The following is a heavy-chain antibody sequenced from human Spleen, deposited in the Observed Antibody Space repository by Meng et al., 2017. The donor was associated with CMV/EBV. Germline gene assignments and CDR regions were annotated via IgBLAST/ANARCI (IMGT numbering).Heavy chain of an antibody. CDR2: IKQDGSEK. V-gene: IGHV3-7*01. D-gene: IGHD5-18*01. CDR1: GFTFSSYW. CDR3: AKYSYDSYYYYGMDV. J-gene: IGHJ6*02. Sequence: GGSLRLSCAASGFTFSSYWMSWVRQAPGKGLEWVANIKQDGSEKYYVDSVKGRITISRDNAKNSLYLQMNSLRAEDTAVYYCAKYSYDSYYYYGMDVWGQGTTVTVSS.